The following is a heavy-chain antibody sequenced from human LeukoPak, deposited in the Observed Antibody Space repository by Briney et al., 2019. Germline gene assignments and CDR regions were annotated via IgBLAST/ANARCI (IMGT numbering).Heavy chain of an antibody. V-gene: IGHV3-21*01. CDR1: GFTFSSYS. CDR2: ISSSSSYI. Sequence: GGSLRLSCAGSGFTFSSYSMNWVRQAPGKGLEWVSSISSSSSYIYYADSVKGRFTISRDNAKNSLYLQMNSLRAEDTAVYYCARDPGYCSGGSCYSQNFDYWGQGTLVTVSS. J-gene: IGHJ4*02. CDR3: ARDPGYCSGGSCYSQNFDY. D-gene: IGHD2-15*01.